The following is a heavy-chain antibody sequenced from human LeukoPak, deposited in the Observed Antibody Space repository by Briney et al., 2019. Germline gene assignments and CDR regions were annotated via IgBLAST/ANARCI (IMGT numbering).Heavy chain of an antibody. Sequence: PGGSLRLSCAASGFTFSSYWMHWVRQTPGKGLVWVSRINSDGSSTSHADSVKGRFTISRDSAKNTVYLQMNSLRAEDTAVYYCASKRWLQSSFDYWGQGTLVTVSS. V-gene: IGHV3-74*01. CDR1: GFTFSSYW. CDR2: INSDGSST. J-gene: IGHJ4*02. CDR3: ASKRWLQSSFDY. D-gene: IGHD5-24*01.